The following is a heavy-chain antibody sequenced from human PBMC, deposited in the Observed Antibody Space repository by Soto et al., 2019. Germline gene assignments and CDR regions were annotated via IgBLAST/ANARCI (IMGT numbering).Heavy chain of an antibody. V-gene: IGHV3-23*01. CDR1: GFTFSSYA. CDR3: AKSGVPVVVAATPPYYFDY. CDR2: ISGSGGST. J-gene: IGHJ4*02. D-gene: IGHD2-15*01. Sequence: ESGGGLVQPGGSLRLSCAASGFTFSSYAMSWVRQAPGKGLEWVSAISGSGGSTYYADSVKGRFTISRDNSKNTLYLQMNSLRAEDTAVYYCAKSGVPVVVAATPPYYFDYWGQGTLVTVSS.